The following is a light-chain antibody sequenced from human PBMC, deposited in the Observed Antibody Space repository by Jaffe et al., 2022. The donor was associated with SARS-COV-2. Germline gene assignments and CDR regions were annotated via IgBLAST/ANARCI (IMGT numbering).Light chain of an antibody. CDR2: AAS. J-gene: IGKJ4*01. Sequence: DIQMTQSPSSLSASVGDRVTMTCRASQSIDTYLNWYQQKLGKAPKLLIYAASNLQGGVPSRFSGSGSGTDFTLTISSLQPEDFATYYCQQTYSNIAVTFGGGTTVAMK. CDR1: QSIDTY. V-gene: IGKV1-39*01. CDR3: QQTYSNIAVT.